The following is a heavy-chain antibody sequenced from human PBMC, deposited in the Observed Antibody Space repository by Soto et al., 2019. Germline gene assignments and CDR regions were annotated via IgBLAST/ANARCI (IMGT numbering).Heavy chain of an antibody. Sequence: SETLSLTCTVSGGSISNAGYYWSWIPQHPGKGLEWIGYIYYSGSTYYNPSLKSRVTISVDTSKNQFSLKLSSVTAADTAVYYCARAADWNYFDYWGQGTLVTVSP. J-gene: IGHJ4*02. CDR2: IYYSGST. CDR1: GGSISNAGYY. CDR3: ARAADWNYFDY. V-gene: IGHV4-31*03. D-gene: IGHD1-1*01.